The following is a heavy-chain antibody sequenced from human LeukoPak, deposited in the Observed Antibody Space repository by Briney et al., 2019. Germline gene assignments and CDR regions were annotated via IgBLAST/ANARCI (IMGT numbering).Heavy chain of an antibody. CDR1: GGSISSGGYY. V-gene: IGHV4-30-4*01. CDR3: ARAENCSGGSCFFGKYGMDV. D-gene: IGHD2-15*01. J-gene: IGHJ6*02. Sequence: PSQTLSLTCTVSGGSISSGGYYWSWIRQPPGKGLEWIGYIYYSGSTYYNPSLKSRVTISVDTSKNQFSLKLSSETAADTAVYYCARAENCSGGSCFFGKYGMDVWGQGTTVTVSS. CDR2: IYYSGST.